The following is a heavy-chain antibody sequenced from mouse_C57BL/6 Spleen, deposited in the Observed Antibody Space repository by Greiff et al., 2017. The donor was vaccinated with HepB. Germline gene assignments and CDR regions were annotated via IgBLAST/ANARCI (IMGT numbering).Heavy chain of an antibody. CDR1: GYSITSGYY. CDR3: ARAPPITTVVAPYAMDY. J-gene: IGHJ4*01. Sequence: EVKLMESGPGLVKPSQSLSLTCSVTGYSITSGYYWNWIRQFPGNKLEWMGYISYDGSNNYNPSLKNRISITRDTSKNQFFLKLNSVTTEDTATYYCARAPPITTVVAPYAMDYWGQGTSVTVSS. V-gene: IGHV3-6*01. D-gene: IGHD1-1*01. CDR2: ISYDGSN.